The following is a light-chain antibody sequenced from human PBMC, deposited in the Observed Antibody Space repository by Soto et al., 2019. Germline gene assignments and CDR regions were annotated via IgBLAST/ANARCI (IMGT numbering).Light chain of an antibody. Sequence: VLTQPPSVSGAPGQRVTISCTGSSSNIGAGYDVHWYQQLPGTAPKLLIYGNSNRPSGVPDRFSGSKSGTSASLAITGLQAEDEADCYCQSYDSSLSGFYVFGTGTKVTVL. CDR1: SSNIGAGYD. V-gene: IGLV1-40*01. CDR2: GNS. J-gene: IGLJ1*01. CDR3: QSYDSSLSGFYV.